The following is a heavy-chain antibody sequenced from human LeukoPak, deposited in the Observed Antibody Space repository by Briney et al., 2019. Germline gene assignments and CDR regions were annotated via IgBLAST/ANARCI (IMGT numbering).Heavy chain of an antibody. V-gene: IGHV4-59*01. D-gene: IGHD4-11*01. CDR1: GGSISSYY. CDR2: IYYSGST. J-gene: IGHJ6*03. Sequence: PSQTLSLTCTVSGGSISSYYWSWIRQPPGKGLEWIGYIYYSGSTNYNPSLKSRVTISVDTSKNQFSLKLSSVTAADTAVYYCARGGLQYPLKLGYYYYYYYMDVWGKGTTVTVSS. CDR3: ARGGLQYPLKLGYYYYYYYMDV.